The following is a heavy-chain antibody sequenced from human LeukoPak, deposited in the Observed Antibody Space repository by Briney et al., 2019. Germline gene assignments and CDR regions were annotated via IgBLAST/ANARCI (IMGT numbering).Heavy chain of an antibody. D-gene: IGHD2-2*01. CDR3: ARGGCSSTSCQDPDYYYYMDV. CDR1: GYTFTSYD. V-gene: IGHV1-8*03. CDR2: MNPNSGNT. Sequence: ASVKVSCKASGYTFTSYDINWVRQATGQGLEWMGWMNPNSGNTGYAQKFQGRVTITRNTSISTAYMELSSLRSEDTAVYYCARGGCSSTSCQDPDYYYYMDVWGKGTTVTVSS. J-gene: IGHJ6*03.